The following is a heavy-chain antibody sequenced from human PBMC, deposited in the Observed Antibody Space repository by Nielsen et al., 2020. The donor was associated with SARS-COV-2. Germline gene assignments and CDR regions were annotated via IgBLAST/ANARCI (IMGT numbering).Heavy chain of an antibody. CDR2: IGSNPYGGTT. V-gene: IGHV3-49*04. D-gene: IGHD6-13*01. CDR1: GFTFGDYA. J-gene: IGHJ4*02. CDR3: TRLTPHSRSWHDEGPFDY. Sequence: GESLKISCSASGFTFGDYAMSWVRQAPGKGLEWVGFIGSNPYGGTTEYAASVKGRFTISRDDSKSIAYLQMNSLKTEDTAVYYCTRLTPHSRSWHDEGPFDYWGQGTLVTVSP.